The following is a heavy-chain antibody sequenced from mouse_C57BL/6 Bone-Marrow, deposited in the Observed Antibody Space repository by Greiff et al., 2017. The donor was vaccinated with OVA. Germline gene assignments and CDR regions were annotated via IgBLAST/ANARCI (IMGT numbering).Heavy chain of an antibody. D-gene: IGHD4-1*01. Sequence: VQLQESGPGLVKPSQSLSLTCSVTGYSITSGYYWNWIRQFPGNKLEWMGYISYDGSNNYNPSLKNRISITRDTSKYQFFLKLNSVTTEDTATYYCARDWDDYAMDYWGQGTSVTVSS. J-gene: IGHJ4*01. CDR2: ISYDGSN. V-gene: IGHV3-6*01. CDR1: GYSITSGYY. CDR3: ARDWDDYAMDY.